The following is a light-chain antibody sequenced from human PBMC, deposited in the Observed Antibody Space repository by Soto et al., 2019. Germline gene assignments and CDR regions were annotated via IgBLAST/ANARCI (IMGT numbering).Light chain of an antibody. CDR2: DAS. CDR3: QHRSNWPLT. V-gene: IGKV3-11*01. CDR1: QRVSSY. J-gene: IGKJ5*01. Sequence: EIVLTQSPATLSLSPGERATLSSRASQRVSSYLGGYQQKPGQAPSLLIYDASNRATGIPARFSGSGSGTDFTLTISSLEPEDSAVYYCQHRSNWPLTFGRGTRLEIK.